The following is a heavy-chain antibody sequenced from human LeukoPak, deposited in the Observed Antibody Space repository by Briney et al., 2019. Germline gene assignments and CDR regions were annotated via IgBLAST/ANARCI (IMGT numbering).Heavy chain of an antibody. D-gene: IGHD3-22*01. CDR1: GYTFTSYG. J-gene: IGHJ3*02. CDR3: ARAIDYYDSSGYLRSDAFDI. Sequence: GASVKVSCKASGYTFTSYGISWVRQAPGQGLEWMGWISAYNGNTNYAQKFQGRVTITTDESTSTAYMELSSLRSEDTAVYYCARAIDYYDSSGYLRSDAFDIWGQGTMVTVSS. V-gene: IGHV1-18*01. CDR2: ISAYNGNT.